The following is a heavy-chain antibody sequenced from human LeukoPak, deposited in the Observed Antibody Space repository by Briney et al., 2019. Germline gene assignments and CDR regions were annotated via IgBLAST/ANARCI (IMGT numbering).Heavy chain of an antibody. CDR3: ARVYTSSWYDY. Sequence: GESLRLSCAASGFTLNTYSMNWVRQAPGKGLEWVSYISSSSSTIKYADSVKGRFTISRDNAKNSLFLQMNSLRAEDTAVYYCARVYTSSWYDYWGQGTLVTVSS. V-gene: IGHV3-48*01. CDR1: GFTLNTYS. J-gene: IGHJ4*02. D-gene: IGHD6-13*01. CDR2: ISSSSSTI.